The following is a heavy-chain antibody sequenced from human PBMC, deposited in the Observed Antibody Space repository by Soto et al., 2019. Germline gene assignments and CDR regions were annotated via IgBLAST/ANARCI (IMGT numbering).Heavy chain of an antibody. CDR3: ARGEGYCSGGSCNWFDP. CDR2: INPSGGST. Sequence: ASVKVSCKASGYTFTSYYMHWVRQAPGQGLEWMGIINPSGGSTSYAQKFQGRVTMTRDTSTSTVYMELSSLRSEDTAVYYCARGEGYCSGGSCNWFDPWGQGTLVTVSS. D-gene: IGHD2-15*01. J-gene: IGHJ5*02. CDR1: GYTFTSYY. V-gene: IGHV1-46*01.